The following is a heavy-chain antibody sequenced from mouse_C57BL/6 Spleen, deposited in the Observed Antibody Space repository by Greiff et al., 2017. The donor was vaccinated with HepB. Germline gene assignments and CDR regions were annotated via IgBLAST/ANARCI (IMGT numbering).Heavy chain of an antibody. V-gene: IGHV1-85*01. CDR2: IYPRDGST. CDR1: GYTFTSYD. Sequence: QVQLQQSGPELVKPGASVKLSCKASGYTFTSYDINWVKQRPGQGLEWIGWIYPRDGSTKYNEKFKGKATLTVDTSSSTAYMELHSLTSEDSAVYFWARRDGSSPYYYAMDYWGQGTSVTVSS. D-gene: IGHD1-1*01. J-gene: IGHJ4*01. CDR3: ARRDGSSPYYYAMDY.